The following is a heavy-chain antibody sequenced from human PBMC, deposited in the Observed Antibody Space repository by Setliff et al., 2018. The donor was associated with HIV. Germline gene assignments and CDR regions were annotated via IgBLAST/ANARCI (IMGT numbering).Heavy chain of an antibody. D-gene: IGHD3-22*01. Sequence: SETLSLTCTVSGGSISEYYWSWIRQPPGKGLEWIGYIDYSGSTNYNASLKSRLTMSVDTSKNQFSLKLSSVTAADTAVFYCARGTLYYYDTGGYSYFDYWGQGTLVTVSS. CDR1: GGSISEYY. J-gene: IGHJ4*02. CDR3: ARGTLYYYDTGGYSYFDY. CDR2: IDYSGST. V-gene: IGHV4-59*12.